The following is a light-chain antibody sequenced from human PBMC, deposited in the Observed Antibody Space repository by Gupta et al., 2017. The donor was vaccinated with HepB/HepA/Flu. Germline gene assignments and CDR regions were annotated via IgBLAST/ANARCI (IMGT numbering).Light chain of an antibody. J-gene: IGKJ1*01. CDR1: QNGLYSSNNKNY. CDR3: KQKKRNPCT. Sequence: DLVLTQSPDSLAVSPGGRATINCRSSQNGLYSSNNKNYLAWFQQKPGQPPKLLIYWASTRETGVTDRFSGSGSGTEFTLKISSGQAEDVAVYYCKQKKRNPCTFGQGTKVEIK. V-gene: IGKV4-1*01. CDR2: WAS.